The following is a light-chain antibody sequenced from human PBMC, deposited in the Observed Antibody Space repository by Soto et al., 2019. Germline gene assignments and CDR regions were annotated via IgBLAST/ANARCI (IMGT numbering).Light chain of an antibody. V-gene: IGKV1-33*01. J-gene: IGKJ3*01. CDR1: QDIRNY. CDR2: DAS. Sequence: DIQMTQSPSSLSASVGDRVTITCQASQDIRNYLNWYQQKPGKAPKLLIFDASNLEGGVPSRFSGSGFGTDFTFTISSLQPEDFATYYCQQYSNSPSFIFGPGTKVDIK. CDR3: QQYSNSPSFI.